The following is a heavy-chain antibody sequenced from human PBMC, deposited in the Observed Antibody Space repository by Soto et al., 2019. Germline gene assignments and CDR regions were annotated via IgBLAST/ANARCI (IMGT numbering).Heavy chain of an antibody. CDR2: ISGYNGDT. CDR3: AKNGQPPYYYYGLDV. Sequence: QGHLVQSGAEVKKPGASVKVSCKASGYTFTRYGISWVRQAPGQGLEWMGWISGYNGDTTYAQNLQDRVTMTIDTSTNTAYMELSSLTSDDTAVYYCAKNGQPPYYYYGLDVWGQGTTVTVSS. D-gene: IGHD2-8*01. J-gene: IGHJ6*02. V-gene: IGHV1-18*01. CDR1: GYTFTRYG.